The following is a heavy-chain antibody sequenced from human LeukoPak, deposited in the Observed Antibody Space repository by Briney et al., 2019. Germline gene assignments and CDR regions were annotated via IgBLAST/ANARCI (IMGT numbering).Heavy chain of an antibody. J-gene: IGHJ3*02. V-gene: IGHV3-53*01. CDR2: IYSDGRT. CDR1: GFTVSNKY. D-gene: IGHD3-22*01. CDR3: ARKVYDSILPIAFDI. Sequence: GALRLSCAASGFTVSNKYMTWVRQAPGKGLEWVSLIYSDGRTYYADSVKGRCTISRDNSKNTLYLQMNSLRVEDTAVYYCARKVYDSILPIAFDIWGQGTMVTVSS.